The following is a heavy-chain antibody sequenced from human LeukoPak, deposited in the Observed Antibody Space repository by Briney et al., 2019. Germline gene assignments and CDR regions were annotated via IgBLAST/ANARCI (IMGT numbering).Heavy chain of an antibody. CDR3: AKDSGSYYNDGMDV. V-gene: IGHV3-30*18. Sequence: TGGSLRLSCAASGFTFSSYGMHWVRQAPGKGLEWVAVISYDGSNKYYADSVKGRFTISRDNSKNTLYLQMNSLRAEDTAVYYCAKDSGSYYNDGMDVWGQGTTVTVSS. D-gene: IGHD3-10*01. CDR1: GFTFSSYG. CDR2: ISYDGSNK. J-gene: IGHJ6*02.